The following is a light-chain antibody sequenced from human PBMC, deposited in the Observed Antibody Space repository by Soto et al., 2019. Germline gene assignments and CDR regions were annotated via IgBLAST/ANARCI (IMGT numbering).Light chain of an antibody. Sequence: QSALTQPASVSGSPGQSITISCPGTRSDVGGYNYVSWYQQHPGKAPKLMIYDVSNRPSGVSNRFSGSKSGNTASLTISGLQAEDEADYYCSSYTSSSTLVFGGGTQLTVL. V-gene: IGLV2-14*01. CDR3: SSYTSSSTLV. CDR2: DVS. J-gene: IGLJ2*01. CDR1: RSDVGGYNY.